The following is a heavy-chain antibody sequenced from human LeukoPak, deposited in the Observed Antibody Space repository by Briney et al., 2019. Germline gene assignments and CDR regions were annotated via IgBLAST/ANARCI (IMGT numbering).Heavy chain of an antibody. V-gene: IGHV3-23*01. CDR1: GFTFSSYA. Sequence: TGGSLRLSCAASGFTFSSYAMSWVRQAPGKGLEWVSAISGSGGSIYYADSVKGRFTISRDNAKNTLYLQMNSLRAEDTAVYYCARGSLGDSSGYWYYFDYWGQGTLVTVSS. CDR2: ISGSGGSI. CDR3: ARGSLGDSSGYWYYFDY. J-gene: IGHJ4*02. D-gene: IGHD3-22*01.